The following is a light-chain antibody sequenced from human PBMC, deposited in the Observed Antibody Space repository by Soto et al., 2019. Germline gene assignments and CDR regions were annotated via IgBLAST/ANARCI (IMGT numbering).Light chain of an antibody. CDR1: QSVSNY. CDR2: GAS. V-gene: IGKV3-11*01. CDR3: HQRTNWPEIT. J-gene: IGKJ5*01. Sequence: EIVLTQSPATLSLSPGERATLSCRASQSVSNYLAWYQQKPGQAPRLLIYGASNRAPGIPARFSGSGSGTDFTLTISSLEPEDFAVYYCHQRTNWPEITFGQGTRLEIK.